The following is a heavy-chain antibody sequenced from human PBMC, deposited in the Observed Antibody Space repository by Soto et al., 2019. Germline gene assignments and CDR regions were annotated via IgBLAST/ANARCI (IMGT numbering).Heavy chain of an antibody. CDR1: GDSINSGYY. CDR3: ARDRSVHTLYYYGVDV. J-gene: IGHJ6*02. D-gene: IGHD2-15*01. Sequence: SETLSLTCAVSGDSINSGYYWAWIRQPPGRGLEWIGSIYHSGTTYYNPSLKSRVSISVDTSKNQFVLKLSSVTAADTAVYYCARDRSVHTLYYYGVDVWGQGTTVT. V-gene: IGHV4-38-2*02. CDR2: IYHSGTT.